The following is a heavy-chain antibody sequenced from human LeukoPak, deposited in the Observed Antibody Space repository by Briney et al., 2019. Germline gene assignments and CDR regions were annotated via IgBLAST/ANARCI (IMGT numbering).Heavy chain of an antibody. D-gene: IGHD4-17*01. V-gene: IGHV1-18*01. CDR2: ISAYNGNT. CDR1: GYTFTNYG. J-gene: IGHJ4*02. CDR3: AIRLTTLFDY. Sequence: ASVTVSFKGSGYTFTNYGIRWVGPAPGQGGEWMGWISAYNGNTNYAQKLQGRVTMTTDTSTSTAYMELRSLRSDDTAVYYCAIRLTTLFDYWGQGTLVTVSS.